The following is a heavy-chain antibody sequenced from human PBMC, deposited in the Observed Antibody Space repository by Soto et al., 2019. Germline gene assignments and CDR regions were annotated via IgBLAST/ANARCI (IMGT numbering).Heavy chain of an antibody. CDR1: GGTFSSYA. Sequence: WASVKVSCKASGGTFSSYAISWVRQAPGQGLEWMGGIIPIFGTANYAQKFQGRVTITADESTSTAYMELSSLRSEDTAVYYCASPGKLEPEGIGYYYYGMDVWGQGTTVTVSS. V-gene: IGHV1-69*13. CDR2: IIPIFGTA. CDR3: ASPGKLEPEGIGYYYYGMDV. D-gene: IGHD1-1*01. J-gene: IGHJ6*02.